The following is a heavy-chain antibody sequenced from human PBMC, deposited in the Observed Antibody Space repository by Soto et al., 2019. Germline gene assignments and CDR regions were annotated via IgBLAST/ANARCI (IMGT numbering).Heavy chain of an antibody. D-gene: IGHD3-9*01. Sequence: PSETLSLTCTVSGGSISSGGYYWSWIRQHPGKGLEWIGYIYYSGSTYYNPSLKSRVTISVDTSKNQFSLKLSSVTAADTAVYYCARGQTYYDILTGFPAWGQGTLVTVSS. CDR2: IYYSGST. CDR3: ARGQTYYDILTGFPA. CDR1: GGSISSGGYY. V-gene: IGHV4-31*03. J-gene: IGHJ5*02.